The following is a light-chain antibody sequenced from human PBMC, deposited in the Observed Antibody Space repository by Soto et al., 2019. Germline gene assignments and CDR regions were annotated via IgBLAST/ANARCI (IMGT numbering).Light chain of an antibody. CDR2: KVS. V-gene: IGKV2-30*01. J-gene: IGKJ2*01. CDR3: IQGTHWPPYT. CDR1: QSLAYSDGNTY. Sequence: DVVMTQSPLSLPVTLGQPASISCRSSQSLAYSDGNTYLNWFQQRPGQSPRRLIYKVSNRDSGVPDRFSGSGSGTDFTLKISRVEAEDVGVYYCIQGTHWPPYTFGQWTKLEIK.